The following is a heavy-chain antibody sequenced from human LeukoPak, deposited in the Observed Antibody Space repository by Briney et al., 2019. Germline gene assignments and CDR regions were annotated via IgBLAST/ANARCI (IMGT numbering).Heavy chain of an antibody. Sequence: SQTLSLTCAIFGGSVSSNSASWNWIRQSPSRGLEWLGRTYYRSKWYSEYAGSVRGRITINADTSKNQFSLQLYSVTPDDTAVYYCARDPGWEILHAFDIWGQGTMVTVSS. D-gene: IGHD1-26*01. CDR3: ARDPGWEILHAFDI. CDR1: GGSVSSNSAS. J-gene: IGHJ3*02. CDR2: TYYRSKWYS. V-gene: IGHV6-1*01.